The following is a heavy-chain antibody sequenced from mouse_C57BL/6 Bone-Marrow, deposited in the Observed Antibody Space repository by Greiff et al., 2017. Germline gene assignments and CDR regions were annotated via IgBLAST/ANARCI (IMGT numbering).Heavy chain of an antibody. J-gene: IGHJ4*01. CDR2: IWSGGST. CDR1: GFSLTSYG. Sequence: VQLQQSGPGLVQPSQSLSITCTVSGFSLTSYGVHWVRQSPGKGLEWLGVIWSGGSTDYNAAFISRLSISKDNSKSQVFFKMNSLQADDTSIYYCARSTTTMVTPYYAMDYWGQGTSVTVSS. CDR3: ARSTTTMVTPYYAMDY. V-gene: IGHV2-2*01. D-gene: IGHD2-2*01.